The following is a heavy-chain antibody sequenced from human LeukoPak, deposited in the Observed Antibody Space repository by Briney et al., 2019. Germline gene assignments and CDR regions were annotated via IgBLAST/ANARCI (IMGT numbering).Heavy chain of an antibody. V-gene: IGHV5-51*01. CDR1: GYSFTSYW. CDR2: IYPGDSDT. J-gene: IGHJ4*02. Sequence: GESLKISCKGSGYSFTSYWIGWVRQMPGKGLEWMGIIYPGDSDTRYSPSFQGQVTLSADKSISTAYLQWSSLKASDTAMYYCASLPNWNYAGSDYWGQGTLVTVSS. D-gene: IGHD1-7*01. CDR3: ASLPNWNYAGSDY.